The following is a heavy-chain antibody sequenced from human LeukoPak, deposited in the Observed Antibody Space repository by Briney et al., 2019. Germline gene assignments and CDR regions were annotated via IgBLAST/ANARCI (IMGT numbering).Heavy chain of an antibody. CDR3: ARDGYNFAFDY. J-gene: IGHJ4*02. D-gene: IGHD5-24*01. CDR1: GASISSYY. Sequence: SETLSLTCTVSGASISSYYWSWIRQPPGKGLEWIGYIYYSGSTNYNPSLKSRVSFSVDRSKNQFSLKLSSVTAADTAVYYCARDGYNFAFDYWGQGTLVTVSS. V-gene: IGHV4-59*01. CDR2: IYYSGST.